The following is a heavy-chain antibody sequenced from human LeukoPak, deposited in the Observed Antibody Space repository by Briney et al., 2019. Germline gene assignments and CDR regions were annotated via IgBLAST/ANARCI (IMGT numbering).Heavy chain of an antibody. D-gene: IGHD4-17*01. V-gene: IGHV1-69*01. CDR2: IIPTFGTA. CDR3: ARDGRRGGDYYYYGMDV. Sequence: GSSVNVSCKASGGTFSIYAISWVRQAPGQGLEWMGGIIPTFGTANYAQKFQGRVTITADESTSTAYMELSSLRSEDTAVYYCARDGRRGGDYYYYGMDVWGQGTTVTVSS. J-gene: IGHJ6*02. CDR1: GGTFSIYA.